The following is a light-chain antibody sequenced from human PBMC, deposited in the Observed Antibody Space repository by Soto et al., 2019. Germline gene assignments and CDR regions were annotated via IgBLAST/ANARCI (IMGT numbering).Light chain of an antibody. J-gene: IGKJ1*01. CDR1: QSISSY. V-gene: IGKV1-39*01. Sequence: DIQMTQSPSSLSASVGDRVTITCRTSQSISSYLNWYQQKPGKAPKLLIYAASSLQSGVPSRFSGSGSGTDFTLTISSLQPEDFATYYCQQSYNTPLTFGQGTKVEI. CDR2: AAS. CDR3: QQSYNTPLT.